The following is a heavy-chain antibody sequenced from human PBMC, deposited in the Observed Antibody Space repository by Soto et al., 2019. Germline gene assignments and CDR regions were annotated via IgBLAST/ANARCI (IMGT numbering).Heavy chain of an antibody. D-gene: IGHD2-2*01. CDR3: ARGLFQEEYQLLSSYYYYGMDV. CDR2: ISAYNGNT. V-gene: IGHV1-18*01. Sequence: QVQLVQSGAEVKKPGASVKVSCKASGYTFTSYGISWVRQAPGQGLEWMGWISAYNGNTNYAQKLQGRVTMTTDTSTSTAYMELMSLRSDDTAVYYCARGLFQEEYQLLSSYYYYGMDVWDQGTTVTVSS. J-gene: IGHJ6*02. CDR1: GYTFTSYG.